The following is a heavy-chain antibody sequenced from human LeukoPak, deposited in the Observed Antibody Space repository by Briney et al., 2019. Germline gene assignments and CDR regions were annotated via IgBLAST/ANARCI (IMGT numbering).Heavy chain of an antibody. Sequence: SETLSLTCTVSGGSISSTTYYWGWIRQPPGKGLEWIGSLYYSGSTYYNPSLKSRVTISVDTSENQFSLKLSSVTAADTAVYYCARVRGVSGLYNWLDPWGQGILVTVSS. J-gene: IGHJ5*02. D-gene: IGHD6-19*01. CDR1: GGSISSTTYY. V-gene: IGHV4-39*01. CDR2: LYYSGST. CDR3: ARVRGVSGLYNWLDP.